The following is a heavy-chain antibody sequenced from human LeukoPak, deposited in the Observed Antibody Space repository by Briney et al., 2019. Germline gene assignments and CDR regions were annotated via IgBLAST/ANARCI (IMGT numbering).Heavy chain of an antibody. Sequence: GGSLRLSCTGSGFTFGDYAMNWVRQAPGKGLEWVGFIRSKAYGGTPEYAASVKGRFTISRDDSKSIAYPQMSSLKTEDTAVYYCTRVIVATKDYWGQGTLVTVSS. CDR3: TRVIVATKDY. V-gene: IGHV3-49*04. CDR1: GFTFGDYA. D-gene: IGHD5-12*01. J-gene: IGHJ4*02. CDR2: IRSKAYGGTP.